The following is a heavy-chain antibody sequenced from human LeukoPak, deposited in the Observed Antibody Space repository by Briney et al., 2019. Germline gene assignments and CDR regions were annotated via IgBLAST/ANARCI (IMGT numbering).Heavy chain of an antibody. Sequence: PGGTLRLSCAASGFTFSSYAMSWVRQAPGKGREWVSAISGSGGSTYYADSVKGRFTISRDNSKNTLYLQMNSLRAEDTAVYYCAKGGTVTIDYWGQGTLVTVSS. J-gene: IGHJ4*02. CDR3: AKGGTVTIDY. CDR2: ISGSGGST. D-gene: IGHD4-17*01. V-gene: IGHV3-23*01. CDR1: GFTFSSYA.